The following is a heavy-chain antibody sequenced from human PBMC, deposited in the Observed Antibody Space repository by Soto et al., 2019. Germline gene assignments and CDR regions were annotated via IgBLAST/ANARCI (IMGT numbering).Heavy chain of an antibody. V-gene: IGHV1-69*04. CDR2: IIPILGIA. J-gene: IGHJ4*02. Sequence: SVKPSSKASRGAMSIDIGGCLLLTPGQGLEWMGRIIPILGIANYAQKFQGRVTITADKSTSTAYMELSSLRYEDTAVYYCAREPIGATSTFVYWGQGTLVTVSS. D-gene: IGHD1-26*01. CDR1: RGAMSIDI. CDR3: AREPIGATSTFVY.